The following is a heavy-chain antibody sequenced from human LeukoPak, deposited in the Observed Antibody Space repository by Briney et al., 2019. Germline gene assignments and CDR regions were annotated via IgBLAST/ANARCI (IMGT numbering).Heavy chain of an antibody. D-gene: IGHD3-16*02. Sequence: GASVKVSCKASGGTFSSYAISWVRQAPGQGLEWMGGIIPIFGTANYAQKFQGRVTITADESTSTAYMELSSLRSEDTAVYYCARGVNYDYVWGSYRGIYYFDYWGQGTLDTVSS. V-gene: IGHV1-69*01. CDR3: ARGVNYDYVWGSYRGIYYFDY. CDR2: IIPIFGTA. CDR1: GGTFSSYA. J-gene: IGHJ4*02.